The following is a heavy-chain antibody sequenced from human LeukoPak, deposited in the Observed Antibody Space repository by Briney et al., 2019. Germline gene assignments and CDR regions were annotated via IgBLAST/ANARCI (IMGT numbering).Heavy chain of an antibody. D-gene: IGHD4-17*01. J-gene: IGHJ4*02. CDR3: AREVGDMTTVTTGFDY. Sequence: GSLRLSCAASGFTFSSYEMNWVRQAPGKGLEWVSYISSSGSTIYYADSVKGRFTISRDNAKNSLYLQMNSLRAEDTAVYYCAREVGDMTTVTTGFDYWGQGTLVTVSS. CDR1: GFTFSSYE. V-gene: IGHV3-48*03. CDR2: ISSSGSTI.